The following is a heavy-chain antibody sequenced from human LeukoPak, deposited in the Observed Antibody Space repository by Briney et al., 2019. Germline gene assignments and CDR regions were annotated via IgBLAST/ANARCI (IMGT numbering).Heavy chain of an antibody. Sequence: SETLSLTCTVSGDSISSYYWSWIRQPPGKGLEWIGYIYYNERTNYNPSLRSRVTISVDTSKNHLSLNLSSVTAADTAVYYCARDKVSYYGSGSYYPFDYWGQGTLVTVSS. V-gene: IGHV4-59*12. J-gene: IGHJ4*02. CDR1: GDSISSYY. CDR3: ARDKVSYYGSGSYYPFDY. D-gene: IGHD3-10*01. CDR2: IYYNERT.